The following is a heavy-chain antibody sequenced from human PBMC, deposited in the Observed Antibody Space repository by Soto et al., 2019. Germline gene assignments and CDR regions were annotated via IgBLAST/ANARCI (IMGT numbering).Heavy chain of an antibody. CDR1: GFTFSSYA. J-gene: IGHJ4*02. CDR3: ATSTMIVVVIPPS. Sequence: QVQLVESGGGVVQPGRSLRLSCAASGFTFSSYAMHWVRQAPGKGLEWVAVISYDGSNKYYADSVKGRFTISRDNSKNTLYLQMNSLRAEDTAVYYCATSTMIVVVIPPSWGQGTLVTVSS. V-gene: IGHV3-30-3*01. CDR2: ISYDGSNK. D-gene: IGHD3-22*01.